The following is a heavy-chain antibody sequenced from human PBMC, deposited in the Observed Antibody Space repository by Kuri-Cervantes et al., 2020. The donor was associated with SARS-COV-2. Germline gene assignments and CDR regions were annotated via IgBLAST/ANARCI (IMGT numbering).Heavy chain of an antibody. Sequence: GGSLRLSCAASGFTFSGSAMHWVRQASGKGLEWVGRIRSKANSYATAYAASVKGRFTISRDDSKNTAYLQMNSLKTEDTAVYYCTTEGRGLLRGNYFDYWGQGTLVTVSS. CDR1: GFTFSGSA. CDR2: IRSKANSYAT. J-gene: IGHJ4*02. D-gene: IGHD3-22*01. V-gene: IGHV3-73*01. CDR3: TTEGRGLLRGNYFDY.